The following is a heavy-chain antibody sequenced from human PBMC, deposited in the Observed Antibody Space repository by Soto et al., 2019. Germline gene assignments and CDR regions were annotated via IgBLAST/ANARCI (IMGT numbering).Heavy chain of an antibody. D-gene: IGHD3-16*01. Sequence: QVQLVESGGGLVKPGGSLRLSCTVSGFIFGDYAMTWIRQTPGTGLEWVAYISNGGSSISYADSVKGRFTISRDNTMNSLYLQMDSLRPDDTAIYYCARCTYLWYDLDYWGHGNLVTVSS. CDR2: ISNGGSSI. V-gene: IGHV3-11*01. J-gene: IGHJ4*01. CDR3: ARCTYLWYDLDY. CDR1: GFIFGDYA.